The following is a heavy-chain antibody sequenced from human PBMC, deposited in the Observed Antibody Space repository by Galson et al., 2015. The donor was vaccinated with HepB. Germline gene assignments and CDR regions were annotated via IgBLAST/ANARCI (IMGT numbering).Heavy chain of an antibody. Sequence: SVKVSCKAFGGTFSSYAIDWVRQAPGQGLEWMGGIIPIFGTGKYAQKFQGRVTITADESTSTAYMALSSLRSEDTAVYYCARGYGSGNHYYHYWGQGTLITVSS. D-gene: IGHD3-10*01. CDR3: ARGYGSGNHYYHY. CDR2: IIPIFGTG. J-gene: IGHJ4*02. CDR1: GGTFSSYA. V-gene: IGHV1-69*13.